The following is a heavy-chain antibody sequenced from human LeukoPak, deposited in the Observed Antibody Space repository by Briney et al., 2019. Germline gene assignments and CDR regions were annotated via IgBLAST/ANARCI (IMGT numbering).Heavy chain of an antibody. CDR3: ARDSLDAFDI. CDR2: ISYDGSNK. Sequence: PGRSLRLSCAASGFTFSSYAMHGARQARGKGLEWVAVISYDGSNKYYADSVKGRFTISRDNSKNTLYLQMNSLRAEDTAVYYCARDSLDAFDIWGQGTMVTVSS. V-gene: IGHV3-30-3*01. J-gene: IGHJ3*02. CDR1: GFTFSSYA.